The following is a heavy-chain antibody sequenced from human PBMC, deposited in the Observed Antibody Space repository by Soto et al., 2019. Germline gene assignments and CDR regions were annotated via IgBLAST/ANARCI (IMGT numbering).Heavy chain of an antibody. CDR2: FDPEDGET. V-gene: IGHV1-24*01. J-gene: IGHJ4*02. CDR3: ATEPTQRLDHGDSDY. D-gene: IGHD6-19*01. Sequence: ASVKVSCKVSGYTLTELSMHWVRQAPGKGLEWMGGFDPEDGETIYAQKFQGRVTMTEDTSTDTAYMQLSTRRSEDTAVYYCATEPTQRLDHGDSDYWGQGTLVTASS. CDR1: GYTLTELS.